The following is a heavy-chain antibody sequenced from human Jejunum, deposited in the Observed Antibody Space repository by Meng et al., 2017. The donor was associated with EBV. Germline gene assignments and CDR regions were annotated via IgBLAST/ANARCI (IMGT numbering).Heavy chain of an antibody. CDR1: AYTFAGYY. CDR3: AREGLVGDLRYFDL. D-gene: IGHD3-16*01. V-gene: IGHV1-2*06. CDR2: INPNSGGA. Sequence: QGQRVQAGAEVKKPGASRNVSCKASAYTFAGYYMHWGRQASGQGLEWMGRINPNSGGANYAQKFQGRVTMTRDTSISTAYMELSRLRSDDTAVYYCAREGLVGDLRYFDLWGRGTLVTVSS. J-gene: IGHJ2*01.